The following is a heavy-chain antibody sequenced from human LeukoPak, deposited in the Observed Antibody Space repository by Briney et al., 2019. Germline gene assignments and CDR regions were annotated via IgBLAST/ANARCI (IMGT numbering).Heavy chain of an antibody. CDR3: ASGPLDPEGYYYMDV. J-gene: IGHJ6*03. Sequence: SVKVSCKASGGTFSSYAISWVRQAPGQGLEWMGGIIPIFGTANYAQKFQGRVTITTDESTSTAYMELSSLRSEDTAVYYRASGPLDPEGYYYMDVWGKGTTVTVSS. V-gene: IGHV1-69*05. CDR2: IIPIFGTA. CDR1: GGTFSSYA.